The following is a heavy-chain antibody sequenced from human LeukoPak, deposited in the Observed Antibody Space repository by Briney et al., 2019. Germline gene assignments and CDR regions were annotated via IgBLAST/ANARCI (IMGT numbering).Heavy chain of an antibody. J-gene: IGHJ5*02. CDR1: GFTVSSNY. CDR3: ARDLAAPTRWFDP. CDR2: IYSGGST. D-gene: IGHD6-6*01. V-gene: IGHV3-53*01. Sequence: GGSLRLSCAASGFTVSSNYMSWVRQAPGKGLEWVSVIYSGGSTYYADSVKGRFTISRDNSKNTLYLQMNSLRAEDAAVYYCARDLAAPTRWFDPWGQGTLVTVSS.